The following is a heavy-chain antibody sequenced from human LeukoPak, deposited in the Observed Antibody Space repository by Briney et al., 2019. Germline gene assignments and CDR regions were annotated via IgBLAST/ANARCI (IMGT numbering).Heavy chain of an antibody. D-gene: IGHD5-24*01. CDR3: ARHRVATMKRVDV. J-gene: IGHJ6*03. CDR2: IYSSGST. V-gene: IGHV4-59*08. CDR1: GGSITSYY. Sequence: SETLSLTCTVSGGSITSYYWSWIRQPPGKGLEGIGYIYSSGSTKYNPSLRSRVTVLVDTSKNQFSLNLTSVTAADTAVYYCARHRVATMKRVDVWGKGTTVTVSS.